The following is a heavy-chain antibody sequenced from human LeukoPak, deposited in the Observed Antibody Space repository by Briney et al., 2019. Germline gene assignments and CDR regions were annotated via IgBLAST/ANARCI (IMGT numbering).Heavy chain of an antibody. CDR2: ISSSSRTI. V-gene: IGHV3-48*01. D-gene: IGHD3-3*01. CDR1: GFTFSNYN. Sequence: PGGSLRLSCAASGFTFSNYNMNWVRQAPGKGLEWVSYISSSSRTIYYADSVKGRFTISRDNAKNSLYPQMNSLRAEDTAVFYCARDRGGTDDFWSGYYTGYFDYWGQGTLVTVSS. CDR3: ARDRGGTDDFWSGYYTGYFDY. J-gene: IGHJ4*02.